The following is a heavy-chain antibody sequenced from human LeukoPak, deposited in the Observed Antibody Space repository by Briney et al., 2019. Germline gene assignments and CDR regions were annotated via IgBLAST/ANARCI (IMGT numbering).Heavy chain of an antibody. CDR3: ARDGTGVYNLVQY. D-gene: IGHD5-24*01. CDR1: GGTFSSSA. V-gene: IGHV1-69*04. Sequence: ASVKVSCKTSGGTFSSSAITWVRQAPGQGLEWMGRIIPVLNITTYAQKFQGRVTMTRDTSISAVYMELSRLRSDDTAVYYCARDGTGVYNLVQYWGQGTLVTVSS. CDR2: IIPVLNIT. J-gene: IGHJ4*02.